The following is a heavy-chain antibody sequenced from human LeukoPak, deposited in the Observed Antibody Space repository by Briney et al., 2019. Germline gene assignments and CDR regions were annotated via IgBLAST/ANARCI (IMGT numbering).Heavy chain of an antibody. V-gene: IGHV5-51*01. CDR2: IYPGDSDT. CDR1: GYSFTSYW. Sequence: GESLKISCKGSGYSFTSYWIGWVRQMPGKGLEWMGIIYPGDSDTRYSPSFQGQVTISADKPISTAYLQWSSLKASDTAMYYCARHASSYCSSTSCHMTNWFDPWGQGTLVTVSS. CDR3: ARHASSYCSSTSCHMTNWFDP. J-gene: IGHJ5*02. D-gene: IGHD2-2*01.